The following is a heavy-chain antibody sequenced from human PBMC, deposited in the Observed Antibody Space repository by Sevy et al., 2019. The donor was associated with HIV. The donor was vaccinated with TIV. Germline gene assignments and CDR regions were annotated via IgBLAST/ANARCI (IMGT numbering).Heavy chain of an antibody. Sequence: GGSLRLSCAASGFTFSSYAMSWVRQAPGKGLEWVSAISGSGGSTYYADSVKGRFTISRDNSKNTLYLQMNSLRAEDTAVYYWAKDRLDSGRPPYYYYGMDVWGQGTTVTVSS. CDR1: GFTFSSYA. CDR3: AKDRLDSGRPPYYYYGMDV. V-gene: IGHV3-23*01. D-gene: IGHD1-26*01. J-gene: IGHJ6*02. CDR2: ISGSGGST.